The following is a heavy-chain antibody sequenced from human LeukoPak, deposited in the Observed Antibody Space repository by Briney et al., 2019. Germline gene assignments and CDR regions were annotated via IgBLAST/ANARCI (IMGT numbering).Heavy chain of an antibody. V-gene: IGHV3-53*05. D-gene: IGHD6-19*01. J-gene: IGHJ4*02. CDR3: ARGSQWLVDPAYYFDY. CDR2: INSGGGT. Sequence: GGSLRLSCAASGFTVSSNSMSWVRQAPGKGLEWVSVINSGGGTYYTDSVKGRFTISRDNSKNTLYLQMNSLRPEDTAVYYCARGSQWLVDPAYYFDYWGQGALVTVSS. CDR1: GFTVSSNS.